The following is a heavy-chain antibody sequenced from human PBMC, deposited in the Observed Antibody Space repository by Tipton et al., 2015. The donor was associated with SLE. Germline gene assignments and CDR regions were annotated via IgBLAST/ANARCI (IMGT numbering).Heavy chain of an antibody. CDR3: ATLGPGPNFDY. V-gene: IGHV3-7*05. CDR1: GFTFSNYW. J-gene: IGHJ4*02. Sequence: GSLRLSCAASGFTFSNYWMSWVRQAPGKGLEWVANIKQDGSEKYYVDSMKGRFTISRDNAKNSLYLQMNSLRAEDTALYYCATLGPGPNFDYWGQGTLVTVSS. CDR2: IKQDGSEK.